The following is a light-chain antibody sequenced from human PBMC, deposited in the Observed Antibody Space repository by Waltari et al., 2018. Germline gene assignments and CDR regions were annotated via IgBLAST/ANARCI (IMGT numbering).Light chain of an antibody. J-gene: IGKJ3*01. CDR1: QSVSSY. Sequence: EIVLTQSPATLSLSPGDRATLSCRASQSVSSYLAWYQQKPGQAPRLLIYDASNRATGIPARFSGSGSGTDFTLTISSLEPEDFAVYYCQQRSNWPPSPFTFGPGTKVDIK. CDR2: DAS. CDR3: QQRSNWPPSPFT. V-gene: IGKV3-11*01.